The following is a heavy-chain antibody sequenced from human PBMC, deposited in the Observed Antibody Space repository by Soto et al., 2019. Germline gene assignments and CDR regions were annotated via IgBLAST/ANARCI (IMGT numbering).Heavy chain of an antibody. CDR1: GFTFSSYA. J-gene: IGHJ4*02. V-gene: IGHV3-23*01. CDR2: ISGSGGST. D-gene: IGHD6-13*01. Sequence: VGSLRLSCSSSGFTFSSYAMSWVRQAPGKGLEWVSAISGSGGSTYYADSVKGRFTISRDNSKNTLYLQMNSLRAEDTAVYYCAKEHWPSYRSRPFDDWGQGTLVTVSS. CDR3: AKEHWPSYRSRPFDD.